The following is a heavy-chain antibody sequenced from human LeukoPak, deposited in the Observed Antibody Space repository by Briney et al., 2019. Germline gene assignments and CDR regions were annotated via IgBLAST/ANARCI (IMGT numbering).Heavy chain of an antibody. CDR2: ISAYNGIT. CDR1: GYTFTSYG. D-gene: IGHD2/OR15-2a*01. J-gene: IGHJ3*02. V-gene: IGHV1-18*01. CDR3: ARERGMHILSAFDI. Sequence: ASVKVSCMASGYTFTSYGISWVRQAPGQGLEWMGWISAYNGITNYAQKLQGRVTMTTDTSTSTAYMELRSLRSDDTAVYYCARERGMHILSAFDIWGQGKMVTVSS.